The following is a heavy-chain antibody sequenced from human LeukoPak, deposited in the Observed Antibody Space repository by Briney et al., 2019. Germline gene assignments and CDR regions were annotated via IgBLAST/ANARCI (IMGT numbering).Heavy chain of an antibody. V-gene: IGHV3-21*01. D-gene: IGHD5-24*01. Sequence: GGSLRLSCAASGFTFRSYSMKWVRPAPGKGVEWGSSITSSSSYIYYADSVKGRFTISRDNAKNSLYLQMNSLRAEDTAVYYCARARDGYPIGYFDYWGQGTLVTVSS. CDR3: ARARDGYPIGYFDY. CDR2: ITSSSSYI. J-gene: IGHJ4*02. CDR1: GFTFRSYS.